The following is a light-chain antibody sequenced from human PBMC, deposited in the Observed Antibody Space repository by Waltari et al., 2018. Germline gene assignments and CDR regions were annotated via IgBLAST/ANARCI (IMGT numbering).Light chain of an antibody. CDR1: SSDVGNYNL. V-gene: IGLV2-23*01. CDR3: CSYAGSSTV. Sequence: QSALTQPASVSGSPGQSISISCTGTSSDVGNYNLVSWYQQRPGKAPKLMIYEGTKRPSGVSNRCSGSKSGNTASLTISGLQAEDEADYYCCSYAGSSTVFGGGTKLTVL. CDR2: EGT. J-gene: IGLJ2*01.